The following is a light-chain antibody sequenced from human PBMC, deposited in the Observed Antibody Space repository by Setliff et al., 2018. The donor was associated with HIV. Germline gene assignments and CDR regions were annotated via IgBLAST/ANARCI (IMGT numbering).Light chain of an antibody. J-gene: IGLJ2*01. V-gene: IGLV2-23*02. Sequence: QSALAQPASVSGSPGQSITISCTGTSSDVGSYNLVSWYQQHPGKAPKLMIYEVSKRPSGVSNRFSGSKSVNTASLTISGLQAEDEADYYCCSYAGSSTLFGGGTKSPS. CDR1: SSDVGSYNL. CDR3: CSYAGSSTL. CDR2: EVS.